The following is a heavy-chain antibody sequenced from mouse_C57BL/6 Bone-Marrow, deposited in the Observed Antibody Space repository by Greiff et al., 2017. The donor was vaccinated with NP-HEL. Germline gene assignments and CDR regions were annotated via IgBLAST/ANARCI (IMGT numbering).Heavy chain of an antibody. D-gene: IGHD1-1*01. J-gene: IGHJ4*01. CDR1: GFTFSDYY. CDR3: AIRGSRYYYAMDY. V-gene: IGHV5-12*01. Sequence: EVQGVESGGGLVQPGGSLKLSCAASGFTFSDYYMYWVRQTPEKRLEWVAYISNGGGSTYYPDTVKGRFTISRDNAKNTLYLQMSRLKSEDTAMYYCAIRGSRYYYAMDYWGQGTSVTVSS. CDR2: ISNGGGST.